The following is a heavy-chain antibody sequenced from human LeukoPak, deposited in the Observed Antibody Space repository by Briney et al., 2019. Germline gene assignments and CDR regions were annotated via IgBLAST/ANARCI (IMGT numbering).Heavy chain of an antibody. CDR2: IYYSGST. Sequence: SETLSLTCTVSGVSTSSYYWSWIRQPPGKGLEWIGYIYYSGSTNYNPSLKSRVTISVDTSKNQFSLKLSSVTAADTAVYYCARGGSSSWYGWFDPWGQGTLVTVSS. D-gene: IGHD6-13*01. CDR1: GVSTSSYY. J-gene: IGHJ5*02. V-gene: IGHV4-59*01. CDR3: ARGGSSSWYGWFDP.